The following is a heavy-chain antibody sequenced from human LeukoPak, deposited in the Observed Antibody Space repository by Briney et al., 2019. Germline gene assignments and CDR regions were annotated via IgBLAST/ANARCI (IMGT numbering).Heavy chain of an antibody. V-gene: IGHV3-23*03. J-gene: IGHJ4*02. CDR2: IYTGGNT. CDR3: AREFTTTPSYFDY. Sequence: GSLRLSCAASGFTFSSYAMSWVRQAPGKGLEWVSFIYTGGNTYYADSVEGRFTISRDNSKNMVYLQMDSLRAEDTAVYYCAREFTTTPSYFDYWGQGTLVTVSS. D-gene: IGHD3-22*01. CDR1: GFTFSSYA.